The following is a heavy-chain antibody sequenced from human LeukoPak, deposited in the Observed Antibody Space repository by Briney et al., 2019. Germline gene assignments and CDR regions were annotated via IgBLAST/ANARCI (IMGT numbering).Heavy chain of an antibody. CDR3: ARGGKAWYYDFWSGPPGMDV. Sequence: SETLSLTCAVYGGSFSGYYWSWIRQPPGKGLEWIGEINHSGSTNYNPSLKSRVTTSVDTSKNQFSLKLSSVTAADTAVYYCARGGKAWYYDFWSGPPGMDVWGQGTTVTVSS. D-gene: IGHD3-3*01. J-gene: IGHJ6*02. V-gene: IGHV4-34*01. CDR2: INHSGST. CDR1: GGSFSGYY.